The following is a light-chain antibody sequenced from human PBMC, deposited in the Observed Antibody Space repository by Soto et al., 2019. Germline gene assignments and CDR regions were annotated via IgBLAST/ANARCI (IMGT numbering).Light chain of an antibody. Sequence: EIVLTQSPGTLCLSPGERATLSCRSSQSVGDRYLAWYQQKPGQAPRLLIYRASSRATGIPDRFSGSGSGTDFTLTISRLEPGDFAVYYCQQYGSSPATFGQGTKVDIK. V-gene: IGKV3-20*01. CDR1: QSVGDRY. CDR3: QQYGSSPAT. J-gene: IGKJ1*01. CDR2: RAS.